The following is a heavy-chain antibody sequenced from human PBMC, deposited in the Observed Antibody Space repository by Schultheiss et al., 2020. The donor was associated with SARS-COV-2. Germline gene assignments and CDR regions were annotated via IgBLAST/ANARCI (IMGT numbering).Heavy chain of an antibody. CDR3: ARGRTEFDY. CDR2: IYHSGST. CDR1: GGSFSGYY. V-gene: IGHV4-34*01. Sequence: SETLSLTCAVYGGSFSGYYWSWIRQPPGKGLEWIGYIYHSGSTYYNPSLKSRVTISVDTSKNQFSLKLSSVTAADTALYYCARGRTEFDYWGQGTLVTVSS. J-gene: IGHJ4*02. D-gene: IGHD2-2*01.